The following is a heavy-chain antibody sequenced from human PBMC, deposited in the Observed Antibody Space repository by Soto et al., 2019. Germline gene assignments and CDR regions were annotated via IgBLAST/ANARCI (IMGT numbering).Heavy chain of an antibody. J-gene: IGHJ4*02. CDR2: IVVGSGNT. CDR3: AADSDYDFWSGIDY. D-gene: IGHD3-3*01. Sequence: SVKVSCKASGFTFTRSAVQWVRQARGQRLEWIGWIVVGSGNTNYAQKFQERVTITRDMSTSTAYMELSSLRSEDTAVYYCAADSDYDFWSGIDYWGQGTLVTVSS. CDR1: GFTFTRSA. V-gene: IGHV1-58*01.